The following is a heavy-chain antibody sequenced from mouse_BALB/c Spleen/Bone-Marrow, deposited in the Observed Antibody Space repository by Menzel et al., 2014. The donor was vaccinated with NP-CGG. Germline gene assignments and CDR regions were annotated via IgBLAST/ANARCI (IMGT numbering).Heavy chain of an antibody. CDR1: GYTFTSYW. D-gene: IGHD1-1*01. CDR2: INPSTGYT. Sequence: QVQLKDSGAELAKPGASAKMSCKASGYTFTSYWMHWVKQRPGQGLEWIGYINPSTGYTEYNQKFKDKATLTADKSSSTAYMQLSSLTSEDSAVYYCARQITKVDYAMDYWGQGTSVTVSS. J-gene: IGHJ4*01. V-gene: IGHV1-7*01. CDR3: ARQITKVDYAMDY.